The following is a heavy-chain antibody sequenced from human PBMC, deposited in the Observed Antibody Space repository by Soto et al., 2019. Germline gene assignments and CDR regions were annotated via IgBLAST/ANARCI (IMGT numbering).Heavy chain of an antibody. V-gene: IGHV3-13*01. CDR2: VAIGGDT. CDR3: AREEKRQHMDAFDL. Sequence: EVQLVESGGGVVQPGGSLRLSCVGSGFTFSTYDMHWVRQVTGKGLEWVSRVAIGGDTYYSDSVKGRFTIARENAKNSLYLQLNSLRAGDTAVYYCAREEKRQHMDAFDLWGRGTLVTVSS. CDR1: GFTFSTYD. D-gene: IGHD1-1*01. J-gene: IGHJ2*01.